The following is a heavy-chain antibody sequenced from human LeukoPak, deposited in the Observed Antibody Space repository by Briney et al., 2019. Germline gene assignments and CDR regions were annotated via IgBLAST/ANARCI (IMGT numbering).Heavy chain of an antibody. CDR2: INPSGGST. V-gene: IGHV1-46*01. Sequence: GASVKVSCKASGYTFTNYAMHWVRQAPGQGLEWMGIINPSGGSTSYEQKFQGRVTMTRDMSTSTVYMELSSLRSEDTAVYYCARDWIAVAGTLLDYWGQGTLVTVSS. J-gene: IGHJ4*02. CDR1: GYTFTNYA. D-gene: IGHD6-19*01. CDR3: ARDWIAVAGTLLDY.